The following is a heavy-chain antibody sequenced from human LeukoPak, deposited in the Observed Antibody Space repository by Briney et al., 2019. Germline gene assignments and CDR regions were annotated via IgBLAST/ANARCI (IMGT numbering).Heavy chain of an antibody. Sequence: GGSLRLSCAASGFTFSTYAMSWVRQAPGKGLEWVSGISGGGGSTYYADSVKGRFTISRDKSKNTLYLQMNSLRGEDTAVYYCAKGTIAADGTGEDWGQGTLVTVSS. V-gene: IGHV3-23*01. CDR1: GFTFSTYA. D-gene: IGHD6-13*01. CDR2: ISGGGGST. J-gene: IGHJ4*02. CDR3: AKGTIAADGTGED.